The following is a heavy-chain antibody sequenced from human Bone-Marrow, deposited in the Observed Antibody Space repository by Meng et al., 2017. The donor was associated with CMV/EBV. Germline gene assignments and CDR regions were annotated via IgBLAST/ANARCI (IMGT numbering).Heavy chain of an antibody. CDR3: ARNSLAAAGQIDY. V-gene: IGHV4-34*01. J-gene: IGHJ4*02. CDR1: GGSFSGYY. Sequence: SQTLSLTCAVYGGSFSGYYWSWIRQPPGKGLEWIGEISHSGGTNYNPSLKSRVTMSVDTSKNQFSLHVRSLTAADTAVYYCARNSLAAAGQIDYWGQGTLVTVSS. D-gene: IGHD6-13*01. CDR2: ISHSGGT.